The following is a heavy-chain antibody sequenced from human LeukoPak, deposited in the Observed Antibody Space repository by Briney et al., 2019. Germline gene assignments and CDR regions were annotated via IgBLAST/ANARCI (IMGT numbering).Heavy chain of an antibody. D-gene: IGHD6-13*01. Sequence: GGSLRLSCAASGFNFSTYVMTWVRQAPGEGLEWVSGISGSGDKTYYADSVKGRFTISRDNSKNTLFLQMTSLRAEDTAVYYCARPWSSSGNQEAFNYYYYGMDVWGQGTTVTVSS. CDR2: ISGSGDKT. CDR3: ARPWSSSGNQEAFNYYYYGMDV. J-gene: IGHJ6*02. CDR1: GFNFSTYV. V-gene: IGHV3-23*01.